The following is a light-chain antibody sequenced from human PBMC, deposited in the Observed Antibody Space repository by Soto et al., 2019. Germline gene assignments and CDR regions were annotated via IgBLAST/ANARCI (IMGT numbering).Light chain of an antibody. V-gene: IGKV2-40*01. CDR2: TVS. Sequence: EIVMTQTPHSLAVTPGEPASISCRSSQSLLNSDDGNSYLDWYLQKPGQSPQLLFYTVSYRASGVPDRFSGSGSGTDFTLKISRVEAEDVGVYYCMQRVEFPSITFGQGTRLEIK. CDR3: MQRVEFPSIT. J-gene: IGKJ5*01. CDR1: QSLLNSDDGNSY.